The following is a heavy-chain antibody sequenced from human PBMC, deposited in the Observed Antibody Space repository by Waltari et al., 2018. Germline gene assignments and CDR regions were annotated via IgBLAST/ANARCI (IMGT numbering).Heavy chain of an antibody. CDR3: ARNSGNYSFLY. V-gene: IGHV4-38-2*01. J-gene: IGHJ4*02. CDR1: GYSISGYF. Sequence: QVQLQESGPGLLKPSETLSLTCAVSGYSISGYFWGWIRQPPGKGLEWIGSIYHRGRTYYNPSLKSRVTMSVDTSKIQFSLKLSSVTAADTAVYYCARNSGNYSFLYWGQGTLVTVSS. CDR2: IYHRGRT. D-gene: IGHD1-26*01.